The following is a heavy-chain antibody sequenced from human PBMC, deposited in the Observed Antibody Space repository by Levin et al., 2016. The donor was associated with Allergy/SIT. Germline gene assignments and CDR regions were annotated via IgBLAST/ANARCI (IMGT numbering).Heavy chain of an antibody. Sequence: WIRQPPGKGLEWVSVIYSGGSTYYADSVKGRFTISRDNSKNTLYLQMNSLRAEDTAVYYCAREREYYDILTGYQRGAFDIWGQGTMVTVSS. V-gene: IGHV3-66*01. J-gene: IGHJ3*02. CDR3: AREREYYDILTGYQRGAFDI. CDR2: IYSGGST. D-gene: IGHD3-9*01.